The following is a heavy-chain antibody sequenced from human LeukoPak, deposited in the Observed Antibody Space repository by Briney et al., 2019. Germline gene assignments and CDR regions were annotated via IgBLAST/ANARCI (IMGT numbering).Heavy chain of an antibody. CDR1: GGSFSGYY. D-gene: IGHD4-17*01. J-gene: IGHJ2*01. CDR2: INHSGST. Sequence: SETLSLTCAVYGGSFSGYYWSWIRQPPGKGLEWIGEINHSGSTNYNPSLKSRVTISVDMSKNQFSLKMSSVTAADTSVYYCAREGPTVTTWYFDLWGRGTLVTVSS. CDR3: AREGPTVTTWYFDL. V-gene: IGHV4-34*01.